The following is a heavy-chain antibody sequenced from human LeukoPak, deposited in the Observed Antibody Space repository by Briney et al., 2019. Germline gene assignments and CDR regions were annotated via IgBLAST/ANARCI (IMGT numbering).Heavy chain of an antibody. CDR2: IRSKANGGTT. J-gene: IGHJ5*01. CDR3: TKSLDCSRATCDS. CDR1: GFTFSNAW. Sequence: NLGGSLTLFCAASGFTFSNAWMSWVRQAPGKGLEWVGRIRSKANGGTTDYAAPVKGRFTISRDDSKNMLYLQMTSLNTEDTAVYYCTKSLDCSRATCDSWGQGTLVTVSS. V-gene: IGHV3-15*01. D-gene: IGHD2-15*01.